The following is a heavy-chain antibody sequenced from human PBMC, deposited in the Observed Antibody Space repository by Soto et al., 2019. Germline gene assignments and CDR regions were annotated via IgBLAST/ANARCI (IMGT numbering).Heavy chain of an antibody. CDR2: LVGSGGDK. D-gene: IGHD2-8*01. V-gene: IGHV3-23*01. Sequence: EVQLLESGGGLVQPGGSLRLSCAASGFSFSAYAMNWVRQAPGKGLQWVSGLVGSGGDKNYADSVRGRLTVSRDNSKNTLYQQMNTLRDEDTAGYYCANDFNANNGVWEACHMWVGETKVTVSS. CDR3: ANDFNANNGVWEACHM. CDR1: GFSFSAYA. J-gene: IGHJ3*02.